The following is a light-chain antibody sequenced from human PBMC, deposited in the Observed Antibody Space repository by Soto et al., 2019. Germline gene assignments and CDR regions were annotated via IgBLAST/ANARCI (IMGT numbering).Light chain of an antibody. Sequence: QSVLTQPASVSGSPGQSITIPCTGTSSDVGDYNRVSWYQHHPGKAPKLLILEVSDRPSGISDRFSGFKSGNTASLTISGLQAEDEADYYCISYIPSTTTHWVFGGGTKLTVL. V-gene: IGLV2-14*01. CDR1: SSDVGDYNR. J-gene: IGLJ3*02. CDR2: EVS. CDR3: ISYIPSTTTHWV.